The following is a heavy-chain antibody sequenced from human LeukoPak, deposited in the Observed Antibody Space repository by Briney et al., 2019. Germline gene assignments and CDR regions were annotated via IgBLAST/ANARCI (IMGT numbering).Heavy chain of an antibody. CDR2: IYPGNSDT. Sequence: GESLKISCKGSGYSFTSYWIGWVRQMPGKGLEWMGIIYPGNSDTRYSPSFQGQVTISADKSITTAYLQWSSLKASDTAMYYCARTIAAAGTWGDYWGQGTLVTVSS. CDR3: ARTIAAAGTWGDY. J-gene: IGHJ4*02. V-gene: IGHV5-51*01. CDR1: GYSFTSYW. D-gene: IGHD6-13*01.